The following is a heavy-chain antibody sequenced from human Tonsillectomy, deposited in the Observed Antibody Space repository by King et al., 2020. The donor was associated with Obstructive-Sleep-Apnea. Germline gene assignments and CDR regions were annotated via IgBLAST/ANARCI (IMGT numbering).Heavy chain of an antibody. J-gene: IGHJ4*02. Sequence: VQLVESGGGVVQPGRSLRLSCAASEFTFSSYAIHWVRQAPGKGLEWVAVISYDGSNKYYADSVKGRFTISRDNSKNTLYLQMNSLGAEDTAVYYCARDLYSGSYYSPLASPDYWGQGTLVTVSS. CDR3: ARDLYSGSYYSPLASPDY. V-gene: IGHV3-30*04. D-gene: IGHD1-26*01. CDR2: ISYDGSNK. CDR1: EFTFSSYA.